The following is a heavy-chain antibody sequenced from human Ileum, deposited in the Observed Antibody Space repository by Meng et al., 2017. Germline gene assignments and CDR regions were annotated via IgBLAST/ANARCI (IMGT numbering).Heavy chain of an antibody. V-gene: IGHV3-23*01. CDR1: GFTFTTYA. J-gene: IGHJ4*02. CDR3: ARDPLINNFYFDY. CDR2: ISDSGSTT. Sequence: ESLKISCAASGFTFTTYAMTWVRQAPGKGLEWVSLISDSGSTTYYADSVRGRFTISRDNSKNTLYLQMNSLRADDTAIYFCARDPLINNFYFDYWGLGTLVTVSS. D-gene: IGHD3-22*01.